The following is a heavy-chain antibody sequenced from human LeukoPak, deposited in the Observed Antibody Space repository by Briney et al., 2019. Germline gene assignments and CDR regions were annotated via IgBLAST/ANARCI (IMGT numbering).Heavy chain of an antibody. D-gene: IGHD5-24*01. CDR3: AKGQSDGYNPYYYYYMDV. CDR2: IGTAGDT. Sequence: GGSLRLSCAASGFTFSSYDMHWVRQATGKGLEWVSAIGTAGDTYYPGSVKGRFTISRENAKNSLYLQMNSLRAEDTAVYYCAKGQSDGYNPYYYYYMDVWGKGTTVTVSS. CDR1: GFTFSSYD. V-gene: IGHV3-13*01. J-gene: IGHJ6*03.